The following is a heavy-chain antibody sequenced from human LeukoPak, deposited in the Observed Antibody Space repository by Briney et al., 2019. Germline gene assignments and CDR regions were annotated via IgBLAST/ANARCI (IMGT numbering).Heavy chain of an antibody. CDR3: VKDFCRGGNCPFPFFDS. Sequence: GGSLRLSCVASGFTISGHAMSWVRQAPAKGLEWVSITVAGYSETHYADSVRGRSTISRDDSSNTLSLEMNSLRADDTGTYYCVKDFCRGGNCPFPFFDSWGQGTVVTVSS. CDR2: TVAGYSET. CDR1: GFTISGHA. V-gene: IGHV3-23*01. J-gene: IGHJ4*02. D-gene: IGHD4-23*01.